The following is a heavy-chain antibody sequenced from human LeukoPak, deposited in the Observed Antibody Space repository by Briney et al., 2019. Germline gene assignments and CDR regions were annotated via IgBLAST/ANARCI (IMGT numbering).Heavy chain of an antibody. J-gene: IGHJ5*02. CDR1: GGSISSSSYY. CDR2: IYYSGST. V-gene: IGHV4-39*01. Sequence: PSETLSLTCTVSGGSISSSSYYWGWIRQPPGKGLEWIGSIYYSGSTYYNPSLKSRVTISVDTSKNQFSLKLSSVTAADTAVYYCARGSYYGSGSRYFDPWGQGTLVTVSS. CDR3: ARGSYYGSGSRYFDP. D-gene: IGHD3-10*01.